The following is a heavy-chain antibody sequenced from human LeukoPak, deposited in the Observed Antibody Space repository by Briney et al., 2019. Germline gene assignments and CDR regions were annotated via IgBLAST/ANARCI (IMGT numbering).Heavy chain of an antibody. CDR3: ARVLRAYYYDSSGYHNAFDI. V-gene: IGHV1-8*01. D-gene: IGHD3-22*01. Sequence: ASVKVSCKASGYTFTSYDINWVRQATGQGLEWMGWMNPNSGNTGYAQKFQGRVTMTRNTSISTAYMELSSLRSEDTAVYYCARVLRAYYYDSSGYHNAFDIWGQGTMVTVSS. CDR2: MNPNSGNT. J-gene: IGHJ3*02. CDR1: GYTFTSYD.